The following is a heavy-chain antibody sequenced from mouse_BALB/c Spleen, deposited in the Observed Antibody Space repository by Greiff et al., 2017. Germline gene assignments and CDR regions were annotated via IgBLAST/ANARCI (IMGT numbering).Heavy chain of an antibody. CDR3: ARDGDGYVYYFDY. D-gene: IGHD2-2*01. Sequence: EVMLVESGGGLVQPGGSLKLSCAASGFTFSSYGMSWVRQTPDKRLELVATINSNGGSTYYPDSVKGRFTISRDNAKNTLYLQMSSLKSEDTAMYYCARDGDGYVYYFDYWGQGTTLTVSS. V-gene: IGHV5-6-3*01. CDR1: GFTFSSYG. CDR2: INSNGGST. J-gene: IGHJ2*01.